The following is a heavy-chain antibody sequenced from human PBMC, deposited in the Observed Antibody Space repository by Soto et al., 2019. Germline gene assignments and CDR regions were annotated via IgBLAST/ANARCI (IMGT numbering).Heavy chain of an antibody. Sequence: PSETLSLTCTVSGGSISSDYWSWIRQPPGKGLEWIGYIYYSGSTNYNPSLKSRVTISVDTSKNQFSLKLSSVTAADTAVYYCARRYGYAFDIWGQGTMVTVS. CDR2: IYYSGST. CDR1: GGSISSDY. D-gene: IGHD4-17*01. V-gene: IGHV4-59*01. J-gene: IGHJ3*02. CDR3: ARRYGYAFDI.